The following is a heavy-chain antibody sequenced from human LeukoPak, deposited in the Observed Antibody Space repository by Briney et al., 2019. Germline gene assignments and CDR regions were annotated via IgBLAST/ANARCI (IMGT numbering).Heavy chain of an antibody. D-gene: IGHD6-19*01. CDR3: ASSGWLNYYYYMDV. CDR2: IYTSGST. CDR1: GGSISSYY. Sequence: SETLSLACTVSGGSISSYYWSWIRQPAGKGLEWIGRIYTSGSTNYNPSLKSRVTMSVDTSKYQFSLKLSSVTAADTAVYYCASSGWLNYYYYMDVWGKGTTVTVSS. J-gene: IGHJ6*03. V-gene: IGHV4-4*07.